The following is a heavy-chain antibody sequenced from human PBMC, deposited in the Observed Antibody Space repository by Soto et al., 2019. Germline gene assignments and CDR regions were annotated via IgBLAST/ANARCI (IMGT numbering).Heavy chain of an antibody. CDR3: ARAGGYTYGYDYYYGLDV. D-gene: IGHD5-18*01. CDR1: GFTFSSYD. J-gene: IGHJ6*02. V-gene: IGHV3-13*01. Sequence: RLSCAASGFTFSSYDMHWVRQATGKGLEWVSAIGTAGDTYYPGSVKGRFTISRENAKNSLYLQMNSLRAGDTAVYYCARAGGYTYGYDYYYGLDVWGPGTTVIVSS. CDR2: IGTAGDT.